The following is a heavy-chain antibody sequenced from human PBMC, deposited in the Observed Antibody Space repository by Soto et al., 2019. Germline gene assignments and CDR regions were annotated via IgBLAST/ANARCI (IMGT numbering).Heavy chain of an antibody. J-gene: IGHJ3*02. CDR2: FDPEDGET. CDR3: ATLLSVVVAATGAFDI. D-gene: IGHD2-15*01. Sequence: ASVKVSCKVSGYTLTELSMHWVRQAPGKGLEWMGGFDPEDGETIYAQKFQGRVTMTEDTSTDTAYMELSSLRSEDMAVYYCATLLSVVVAATGAFDIWGQGTMVTVSS. CDR1: GYTLTELS. V-gene: IGHV1-24*01.